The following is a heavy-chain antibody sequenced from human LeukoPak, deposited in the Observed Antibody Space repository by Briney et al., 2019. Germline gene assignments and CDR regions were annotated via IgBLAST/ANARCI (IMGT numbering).Heavy chain of an antibody. CDR1: GFTFTTYG. Sequence: GGSLRLSCSASGFTFTTYGMNWVRQAPGKGLEWVSGILAGGTRTYYADSVKGRFTLSRDNSKNTLYLQMNSLRDEDTAVYYCAKDSHWILFDDWGQGTLVTVSS. CDR2: ILAGGTRT. J-gene: IGHJ4*02. D-gene: IGHD2-2*03. V-gene: IGHV3-23*01. CDR3: AKDSHWILFDD.